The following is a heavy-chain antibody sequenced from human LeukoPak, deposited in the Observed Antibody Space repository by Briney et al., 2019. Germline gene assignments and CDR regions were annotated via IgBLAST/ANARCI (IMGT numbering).Heavy chain of an antibody. J-gene: IGHJ4*02. D-gene: IGHD3-10*01. V-gene: IGHV3-33*01. CDR3: ARDRYYGSGNFDY. CDR2: IWYDGSNK. CDR1: GFTFSSYG. Sequence: PGRSLRLSRAASGFTFSSYGMHWVRQAPGKGLEWVAVIWYDGSNKYYADSVKGRFTISRDNSKNTLYLQMNSLRAEDTAVYYCARDRYYGSGNFDYWGQGTLVTVSS.